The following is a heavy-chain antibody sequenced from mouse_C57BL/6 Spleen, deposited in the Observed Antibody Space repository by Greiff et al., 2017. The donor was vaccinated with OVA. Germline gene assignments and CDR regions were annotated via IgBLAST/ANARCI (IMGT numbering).Heavy chain of an antibody. CDR3: ARDDCGRYYYARDY. V-gene: IGHV1-82*01. D-gene: IGHD6-1*01. Sequence: VQLQQSGPELVQPGASVKISCKASGYAFSSSWMNWVKQRPGKGLEWIGRLYPGDGDTNYNGKFKGKATLTANKSSSTAYMQLSSLTSEDSAVSFCARDDCGRYYYARDYWGQGTSVTVSS. CDR1: GYAFSSSW. J-gene: IGHJ4*01. CDR2: LYPGDGDT.